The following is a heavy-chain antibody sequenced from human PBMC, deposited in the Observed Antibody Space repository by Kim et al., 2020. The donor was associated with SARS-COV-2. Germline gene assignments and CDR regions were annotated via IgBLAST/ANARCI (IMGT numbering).Heavy chain of an antibody. V-gene: IGHV4-31*03. Sequence: TLSLTCTVSGGSISSGNYYWSWIRQRPGKGLQWIGYIYFSGSTYYHPSLEGRVTISVDSSKNWLSLRLRSVTAADTGVYYCARADGSGYLFEHWGQGTLVTVSS. CDR1: GGSISSGNYY. J-gene: IGHJ4*02. CDR2: IYFSGST. D-gene: IGHD3-22*01. CDR3: ARADGSGYLFEH.